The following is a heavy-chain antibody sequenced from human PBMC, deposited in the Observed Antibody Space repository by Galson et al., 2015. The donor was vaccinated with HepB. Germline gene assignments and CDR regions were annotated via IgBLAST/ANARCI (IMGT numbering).Heavy chain of an antibody. J-gene: IGHJ4*02. Sequence: ETLSLTCAVYGESFSGYYWSWIRQPPGKGLEWIGEINHSGSTNYNPSLKSRVTISVDTSKNQFSLKLSSVTAADTAVYYCARVISPGGNDLAGYWGQGTLVTVSS. CDR3: ARVISPGGNDLAGY. D-gene: IGHD4-23*01. CDR2: INHSGST. CDR1: GESFSGYY. V-gene: IGHV4-34*01.